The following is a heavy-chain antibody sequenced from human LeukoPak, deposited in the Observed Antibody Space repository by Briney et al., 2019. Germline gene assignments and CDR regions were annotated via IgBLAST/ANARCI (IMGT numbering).Heavy chain of an antibody. J-gene: IGHJ4*02. V-gene: IGHV4-39*01. CDR2: IYYSGST. CDR3: ARGVVVIATNYFDY. Sequence: SETVSLTCTVSGGSIGSSSYYWGWIRQPPGKGLEWIGSIYYSGSTYYNPSLKSRVTISVDTSKNQFSLKLSSVTAADTAVYYCARGVVVIATNYFDYWGQGTLVTVSS. CDR1: GGSIGSSSYY. D-gene: IGHD2-21*01.